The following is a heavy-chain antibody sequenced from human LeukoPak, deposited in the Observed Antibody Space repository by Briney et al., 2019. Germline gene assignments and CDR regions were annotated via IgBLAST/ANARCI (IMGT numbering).Heavy chain of an antibody. CDR1: GYSISSGYY. V-gene: IGHV4-38-2*02. J-gene: IGHJ4*02. CDR2: IHHSGST. Sequence: SETLSLTCTVSGYSISSGYYWGWIRQSPGMGLEWIGSIHHSGSTYYNPSLKSQVIISVDKSKNQFSLKLRSVTAADTAVYYCARESSGWFYFDYWGQGTLVTVPS. CDR3: ARESSGWFYFDY. D-gene: IGHD6-19*01.